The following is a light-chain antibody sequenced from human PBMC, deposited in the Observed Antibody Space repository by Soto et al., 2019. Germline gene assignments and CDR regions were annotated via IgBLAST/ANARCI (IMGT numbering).Light chain of an antibody. V-gene: IGKV1-9*01. CDR3: QQLNSYPRT. CDR2: AAS. Sequence: DIQLTQSPSFLSASVGDRVTITCRASQGISRYLAWYQQKPGKAPNVLIYAASTWHSGVPSRFSGGGSGTEFTLTISSLQPADFATYYCQQLNSYPRTFGGGTKVEIK. J-gene: IGKJ4*01. CDR1: QGISRY.